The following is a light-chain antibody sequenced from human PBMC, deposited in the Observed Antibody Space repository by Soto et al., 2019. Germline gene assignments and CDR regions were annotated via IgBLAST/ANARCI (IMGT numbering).Light chain of an antibody. Sequence: DIVMTQSPLSLPVTPGEPASISCRSSQSLLHSNGYTYLDWYLQKPGQSPQLLIYLGSIRASGVPDRFSGSGSGTDFTLKISRVVAEDVGVYYCMQALQTHYSFGQGTKLEIK. CDR1: QSLLHSNGYTY. V-gene: IGKV2-28*01. CDR2: LGS. J-gene: IGKJ2*01. CDR3: MQALQTHYS.